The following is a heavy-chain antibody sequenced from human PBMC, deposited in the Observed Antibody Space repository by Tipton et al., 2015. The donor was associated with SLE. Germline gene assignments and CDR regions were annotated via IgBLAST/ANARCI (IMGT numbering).Heavy chain of an antibody. D-gene: IGHD2-15*01. Sequence: TLSLTCTVSGGSINNYYWSWIRQPPGKGLEWIGYISYSETTNYNPSLKSRVTISVDTSKNQFSLKLRSVTAADTAVYYCAGAWQGYCSGGTCYVLDYWGQGTLVTVSS. CDR3: AGAWQGYCSGGTCYVLDY. CDR2: ISYSETT. V-gene: IGHV4-59*01. CDR1: GGSINNYY. J-gene: IGHJ4*02.